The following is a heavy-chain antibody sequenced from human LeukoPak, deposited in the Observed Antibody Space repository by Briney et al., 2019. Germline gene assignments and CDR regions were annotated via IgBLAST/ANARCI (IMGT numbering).Heavy chain of an antibody. V-gene: IGHV4-34*01. D-gene: IGHD3-10*01. CDR2: INHSGST. CDR1: GGSFSGYY. Sequence: SETLSLTCAVYGGSFSGYYWSWIRQPPGKGLEWIGEINHSGSTNYNPFLKSRVTISVDTSKNQFSLKLSSVTAADTAVYYCARLTTMVRGAGRYYYYYMDVWGKGTTVTISS. J-gene: IGHJ6*03. CDR3: ARLTTMVRGAGRYYYYYMDV.